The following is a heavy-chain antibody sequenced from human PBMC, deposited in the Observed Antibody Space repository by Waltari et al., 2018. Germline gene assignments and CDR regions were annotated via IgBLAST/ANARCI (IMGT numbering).Heavy chain of an antibody. D-gene: IGHD6-13*01. CDR1: GFTFSSYG. V-gene: IGHV3-33*01. CDR2: IWYDGSNK. CDR3: AGQQLATYYYYYGMDV. J-gene: IGHJ6*02. Sequence: QVQLVESGGGVVQPGRSLRLSCAASGFTFSSYGMHWVRQAPGKGLEWVAVIWYDGSNKYYADSVKGRFTISRDNSKNTLYLQMNSRRAEDTAVYYCAGQQLATYYYYYGMDVWGQGTTVTVSS.